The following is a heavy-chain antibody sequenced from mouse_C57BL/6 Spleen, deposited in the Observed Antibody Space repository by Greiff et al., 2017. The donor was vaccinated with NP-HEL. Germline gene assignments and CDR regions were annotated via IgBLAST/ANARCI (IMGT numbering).Heavy chain of an antibody. D-gene: IGHD2-1*01. CDR1: GYSITSGYD. J-gene: IGHJ3*01. Sequence: EVQVVESGPGMVKPSQSLSLTCTVTGYSITSGYDWHWIRHFPGNKLEWMGYISYSGSTNYNPSLKSRISITHDTSKNHFFLKLNSVTTEDTATYYCARDDGGKGWFAYWGQGTLVTVSA. CDR3: ARDDGGKGWFAY. V-gene: IGHV3-1*01. CDR2: ISYSGST.